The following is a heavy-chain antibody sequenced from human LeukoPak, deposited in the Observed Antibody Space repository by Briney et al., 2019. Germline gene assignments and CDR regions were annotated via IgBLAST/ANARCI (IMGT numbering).Heavy chain of an antibody. V-gene: IGHV3-23*01. Sequence: PGGSLRLSCAASGFTFSSYAMSWVRQAPGKGLEWVSAISGSGGSTYYADSVKGRFTISRDNSKNTLYLQMDSLRAEDTAVYYCARDAGYGDFYFDYWGQGTLVTVSS. CDR3: ARDAGYGDFYFDY. CDR1: GFTFSSYA. D-gene: IGHD4-17*01. J-gene: IGHJ4*02. CDR2: ISGSGGST.